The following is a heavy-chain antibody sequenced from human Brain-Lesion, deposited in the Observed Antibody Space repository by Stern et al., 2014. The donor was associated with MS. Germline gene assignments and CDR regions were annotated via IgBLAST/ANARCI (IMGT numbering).Heavy chain of an antibody. CDR1: GYTLTELS. CDR2: FDPEDGET. Sequence: QVQLVQSGAEVKKPGASVKVSCKVSGYTLTELSLHWVRQAPRKGLEWMGGFDPEDGETIYAQKFQGRVTMTEDTSTDTAYMELSSLRSEDTAVYYCATLSPGAGGNYYRHFDYWGQGTLVTVSS. J-gene: IGHJ4*02. CDR3: ATLSPGAGGNYYRHFDY. D-gene: IGHD1-26*01. V-gene: IGHV1-24*01.